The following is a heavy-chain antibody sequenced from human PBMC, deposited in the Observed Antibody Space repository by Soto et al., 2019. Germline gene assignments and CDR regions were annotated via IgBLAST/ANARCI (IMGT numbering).Heavy chain of an antibody. V-gene: IGHV1-69*04. Sequence: ASVKVSCKASGGTFSSYTISWVRQAPGQGLEWMGRIIPILGIANYAQKFQGRVTITADKSTSTAYMELSSLRSEDTAVYYCARDVSYGYGDYESSHWFDPWGQGTLVTVSS. CDR3: ARDVSYGYGDYESSHWFDP. D-gene: IGHD4-17*01. CDR1: GGTFSSYT. CDR2: IIPILGIA. J-gene: IGHJ5*02.